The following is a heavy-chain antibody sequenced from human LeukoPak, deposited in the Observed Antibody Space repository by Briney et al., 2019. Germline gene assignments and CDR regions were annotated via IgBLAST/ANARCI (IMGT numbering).Heavy chain of an antibody. Sequence: GSSVKVSCEASGGTLSRFAISWVRQAPGQGLEWMGGIIPIFGTANYAQKFQGRVTITADESASTAYMELRSLRSDDTAVYYCARGRSFDWLSYFDYWGQGTLVTVSS. CDR1: GGTLSRFA. CDR2: IIPIFGTA. D-gene: IGHD3-9*01. V-gene: IGHV1-69*01. J-gene: IGHJ4*02. CDR3: ARGRSFDWLSYFDY.